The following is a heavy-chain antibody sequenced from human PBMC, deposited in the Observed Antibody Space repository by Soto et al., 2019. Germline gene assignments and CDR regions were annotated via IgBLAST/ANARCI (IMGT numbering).Heavy chain of an antibody. CDR2: FHYCEST. CDR3: AGRGYSPTSGMAV. J-gene: IGHJ6*04. D-gene: IGHD3-22*01. V-gene: IGHV4-39*07. CDR1: GGSISSGPYS. Sequence: PSETLSLTCSVSGGSISSGPYSWGWIRQPPGEGLEWIGTFHYCESTYFHRSLESRITISVDTSKNQFSLKLSSVTAADRVVYYCAGRGYSPTSGMAVWGRGTTVTVSS.